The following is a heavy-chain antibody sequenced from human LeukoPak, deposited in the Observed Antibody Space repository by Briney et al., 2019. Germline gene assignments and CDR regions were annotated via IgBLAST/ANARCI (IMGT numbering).Heavy chain of an antibody. CDR2: INHDGSQA. Sequence: GGSLRLSCAVSGFTLSSYCMSWVRQAPGKGLEWVANINHDGSQAWYEDSVEGRSTIFRDNAENSMCLQLNGLRAEDTAVYFCPTDGRAGRHDFDYWGQGNLVTVSS. V-gene: IGHV3-7*01. D-gene: IGHD3-10*01. CDR3: PTDGRAGRHDFDY. CDR1: GFTLSSYC. J-gene: IGHJ4*02.